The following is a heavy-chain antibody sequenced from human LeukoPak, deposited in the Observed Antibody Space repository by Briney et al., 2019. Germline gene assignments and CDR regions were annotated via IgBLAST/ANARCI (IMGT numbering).Heavy chain of an antibody. J-gene: IGHJ4*02. CDR3: ARHPYSSGWFYYFDY. Sequence: SETLSLTCTVSGGSMSSRSNYWGWIRQPPGKGLEWVGSIYYSGSTDYNPSLKSRVSISVDTSKNQFSLNLSPVTAADTAVYYCARHPYSSGWFYYFDYWGQGTLVTVSS. D-gene: IGHD6-19*01. V-gene: IGHV4-39*01. CDR2: IYYSGST. CDR1: GGSMSSRSNY.